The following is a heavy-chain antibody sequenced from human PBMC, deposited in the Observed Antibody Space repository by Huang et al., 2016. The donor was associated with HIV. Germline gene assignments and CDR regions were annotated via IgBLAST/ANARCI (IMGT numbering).Heavy chain of an antibody. V-gene: IGHV3-74*01. J-gene: IGHJ4*02. CDR2: IKSDGSST. D-gene: IGHD3-22*01. CDR1: GFSISSDW. CDR3: ARDPRIQSWLNFFDY. Sequence: ELRLVDSGGGLVQPGGSLGFSCAASGFSISSDWMHWVRQAPGKGVVWVSRIKSDGSSTSYADSVKGRFTIYRDNAKNTLYLQMNSLRAEDTAVYYCARDPRIQSWLNFFDYWGQGTLVSVSS.